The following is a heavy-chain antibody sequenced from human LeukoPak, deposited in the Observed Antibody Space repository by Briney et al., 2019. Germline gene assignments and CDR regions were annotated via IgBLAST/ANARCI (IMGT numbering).Heavy chain of an antibody. CDR1: GFTFSSYS. Sequence: GGSLRLSCAASGFTFSSYSMNWVRQAPGKGLEWVSSISSSYIYYADSVKGRFTISRDNAKNSLYLQMNSLRAEDTAVYYCARDLMWLLDYWGQGTLVTVSS. J-gene: IGHJ4*02. V-gene: IGHV3-21*01. CDR2: ISSSYI. D-gene: IGHD6-19*01. CDR3: ARDLMWLLDY.